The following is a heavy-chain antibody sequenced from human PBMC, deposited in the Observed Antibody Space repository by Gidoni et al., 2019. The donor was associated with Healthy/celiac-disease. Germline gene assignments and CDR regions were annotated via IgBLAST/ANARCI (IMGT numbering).Heavy chain of an antibody. V-gene: IGHV3-23*01. D-gene: IGHD3-16*01. CDR1: GFTFSSYA. CDR2: ISGSGGST. CDR3: AKDYEGAFDI. Sequence: EVQLWESGGGWVQPGGSLRLSCAAPGFTFSSYAMSWVRQAPGKGLGWVSAISGSGGSTYYADSVKGRFTISRDNSKNTLYLQMNSLRAEDTAVYYCAKDYEGAFDIWGQGTMVTVSS. J-gene: IGHJ3*02.